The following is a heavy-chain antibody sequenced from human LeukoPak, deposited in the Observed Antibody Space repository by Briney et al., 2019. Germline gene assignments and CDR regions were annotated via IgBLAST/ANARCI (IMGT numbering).Heavy chain of an antibody. Sequence: ASVKVSCKASGYTFTSYDINWVRQATGQGLEWMGWISAYNGNTNYAQKLQGRVTMTTDTSTSTAYMELRSLRSDDTAVYYCARTYYDILTGYFTPNFDYWGQGTLVTVSS. CDR3: ARTYYDILTGYFTPNFDY. V-gene: IGHV1-18*01. J-gene: IGHJ4*02. CDR2: ISAYNGNT. CDR1: GYTFTSYD. D-gene: IGHD3-9*01.